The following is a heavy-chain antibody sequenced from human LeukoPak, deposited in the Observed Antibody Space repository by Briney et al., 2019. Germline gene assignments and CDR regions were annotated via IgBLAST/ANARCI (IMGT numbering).Heavy chain of an antibody. D-gene: IGHD1-14*01. Sequence: GGSLRLSCAASGFTVITNDMTWVRQAPGKGLEWVSVLYSDGNTKYADSVQGRFTISRDNTKNTLYLEMNSLSPDDTAVYYCARGVEPLAANTLAYWGQGTLVTVSS. CDR1: GFTVITND. J-gene: IGHJ4*02. CDR3: ARGVEPLAANTLAY. CDR2: LYSDGNT. V-gene: IGHV3-53*01.